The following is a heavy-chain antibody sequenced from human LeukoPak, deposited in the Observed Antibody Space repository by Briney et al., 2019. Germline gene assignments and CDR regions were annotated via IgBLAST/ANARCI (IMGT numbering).Heavy chain of an antibody. Sequence: PGGSLRLSCAASGFTFSSYSMNWVRQSPGKGLEWVSSISSSTYIYYADSMKGRFSISRDNTRNSLYLQMNSLRAEDTAVYYCARGVFNYGHTIDTWGQGTLVTVSS. CDR3: ARGVFNYGHTIDT. J-gene: IGHJ5*02. CDR2: ISSSTYI. V-gene: IGHV3-21*01. D-gene: IGHD3-10*01. CDR1: GFTFSSYS.